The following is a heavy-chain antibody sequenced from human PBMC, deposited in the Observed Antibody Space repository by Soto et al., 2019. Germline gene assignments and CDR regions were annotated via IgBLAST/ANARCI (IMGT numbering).Heavy chain of an antibody. V-gene: IGHV1-69*08. Sequence: QVQLVQSGAELKKPGSSVKVSCEASGGTFNSHTIIAWVRQAPGQGREWMGRIIPTLAIADYAQKFQHRVTITADRPTNTVFMELRSPVSEDTAVYYYARDERGYNYVSDYGLDVWGQGTMVNVS. CDR2: IIPTLAIA. CDR1: GGTFNSHT. J-gene: IGHJ6*02. CDR3: ARDERGYNYVSDYGLDV. D-gene: IGHD5-18*01.